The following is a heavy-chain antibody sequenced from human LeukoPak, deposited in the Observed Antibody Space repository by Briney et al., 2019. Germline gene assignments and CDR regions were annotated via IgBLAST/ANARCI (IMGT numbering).Heavy chain of an antibody. V-gene: IGHV1-2*02. CDR1: GYTFTGYY. CDR3: ARGAWFGELLLGDY. Sequence: ASVKVSCKASGYTFTGYYMHWVRQAPGQGLEWMGWINPNSGGTNYAQKFQGRVTMTRDTSISTAYMEPSRLRSDDTAVYYCARGAWFGELLLGDYWGQGTLVTVSS. J-gene: IGHJ4*02. CDR2: INPNSGGT. D-gene: IGHD3-10*01.